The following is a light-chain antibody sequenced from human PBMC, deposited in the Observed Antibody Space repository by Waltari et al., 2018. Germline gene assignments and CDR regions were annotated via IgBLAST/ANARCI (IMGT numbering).Light chain of an antibody. CDR3: QQYNNWPPWT. CDR2: GAS. Sequence: EIVMTQSPVTLSVSPGERATLSCRASQSVSSNLAWYQQKPGQAPRPLIYGASTRATGIPARFSGSGSGTEFTLTISSLQSEDFAVYYCQQYNNWPPWTFGQGTKVEIK. V-gene: IGKV3-15*01. J-gene: IGKJ1*01. CDR1: QSVSSN.